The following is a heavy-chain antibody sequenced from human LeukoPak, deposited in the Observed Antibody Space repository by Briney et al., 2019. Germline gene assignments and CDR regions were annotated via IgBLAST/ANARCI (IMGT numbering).Heavy chain of an antibody. V-gene: IGHV3-74*01. CDR2: INSDGSST. D-gene: IGHD1-26*01. Sequence: PGGSLRLSCGASGFTFSNYWMHWVRQAPGKGLVWVSRINSDGSSTSYADSVKGRFTISRDNAKNTLYLQMNSLRAEDTAVYYCARVSSGSYFGYYYYMDVWGKGTTVTVSS. J-gene: IGHJ6*03. CDR1: GFTFSNYW. CDR3: ARVSSGSYFGYYYYMDV.